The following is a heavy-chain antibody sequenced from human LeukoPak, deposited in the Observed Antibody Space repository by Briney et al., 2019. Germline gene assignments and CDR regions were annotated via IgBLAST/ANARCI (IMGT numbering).Heavy chain of an antibody. Sequence: GGSLRLSCAASGFTFSSYWMSWVRQAPGTGLEWGANIKQDGSEKYYVDSVKGRFTISRDNAKNSLYLQMNSLRAEDTAVYYCARGAADPTDSDWFDPWGQGTLVTVSS. CDR1: GFTFSSYW. J-gene: IGHJ5*02. D-gene: IGHD6-13*01. V-gene: IGHV3-7*01. CDR2: IKQDGSEK. CDR3: ARGAADPTDSDWFDP.